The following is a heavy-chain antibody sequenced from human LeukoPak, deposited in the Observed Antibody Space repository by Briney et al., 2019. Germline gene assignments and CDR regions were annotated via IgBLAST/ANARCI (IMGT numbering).Heavy chain of an antibody. V-gene: IGHV3-30*02. CDR2: IRYDGSNK. CDR3: AKLDDYGDYDGYYYMDV. J-gene: IGHJ6*03. CDR1: GFTFSSYG. Sequence: PGGSLRLSCAASGFTFSSYGMHWVRQAPGKGLEWVAFIRYDGSNKYYADSVKGRFTISRDNSKDTLYLQMNSLRAEDTAVYYCAKLDDYGDYDGYYYMDVWGKGTTVTVSS. D-gene: IGHD4-17*01.